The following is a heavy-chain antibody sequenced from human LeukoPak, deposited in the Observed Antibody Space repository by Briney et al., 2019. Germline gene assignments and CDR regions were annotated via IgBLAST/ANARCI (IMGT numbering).Heavy chain of an antibody. CDR2: INHNGNVN. CDR3: ARGGGLDV. J-gene: IGHJ6*02. Sequence: GGSLRLSCATSGFTFSSYWMNWARQAPGKGLEWVASINHNGNVNYYVDFVKGRFTISRDNAKNSLYLQMSNLRAEDTAVYFCARGGGLDVWGQGATVTVSS. V-gene: IGHV3-7*03. CDR1: GFTFSSYW. D-gene: IGHD3-16*01.